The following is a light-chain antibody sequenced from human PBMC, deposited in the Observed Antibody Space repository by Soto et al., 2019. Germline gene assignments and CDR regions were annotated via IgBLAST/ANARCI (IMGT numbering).Light chain of an antibody. J-gene: IGKJ1*01. CDR1: QTIGTY. Sequence: IQITQAPSSLSASVGDRVTITCRASQTIGTYVNWYRQKSGAAPELLIYDASTLQSGVPSRFRGGDSGTHFTFTIRSVQLADFASYSCTHSYNLPLTFGQGTKVDIK. V-gene: IGKV1-39*01. CDR2: DAS. CDR3: THSYNLPLT.